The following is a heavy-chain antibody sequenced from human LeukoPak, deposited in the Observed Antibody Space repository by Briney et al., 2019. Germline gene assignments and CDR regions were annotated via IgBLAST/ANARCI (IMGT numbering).Heavy chain of an antibody. Sequence: SDTLSLTCAVSGYSISSGYYWGWIRQPPGKGLEWIGSIYHSGSTYYNPSLKSRVTISVDTSKNQFSLKLSSVTAADTAVYYCAISAGITIFGVAVDYWGQGTLVTASS. CDR1: GYSISSGYY. CDR3: AISAGITIFGVAVDY. V-gene: IGHV4-38-2*01. J-gene: IGHJ4*02. D-gene: IGHD3-3*01. CDR2: IYHSGST.